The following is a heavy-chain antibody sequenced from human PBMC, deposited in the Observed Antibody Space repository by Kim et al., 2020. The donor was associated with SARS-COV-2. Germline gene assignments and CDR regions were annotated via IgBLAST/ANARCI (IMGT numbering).Heavy chain of an antibody. V-gene: IGHV4-39*01. CDR3: ATPPGVYAFDI. CDR2: T. J-gene: IGHJ3*02. Sequence: TYYTPTLQRRGTISGDTSQNQFSLKLSSVTAADTAVYYCATPPGVYAFDIWGQGTMVTVSS. D-gene: IGHD6-13*01.